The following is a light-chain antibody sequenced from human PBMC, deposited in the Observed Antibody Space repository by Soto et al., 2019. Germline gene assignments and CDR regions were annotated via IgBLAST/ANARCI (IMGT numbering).Light chain of an antibody. CDR3: AAWDDSLNAVV. J-gene: IGLJ2*01. CDR2: TNH. CDR1: SSNIGAGYD. Sequence: QSVLTQPPSVSGAPGQRVTISCTGSSSNIGAGYDVHWYQQLPGTAPKLVIYTNHQRPSGVPDRFSGSKSGTSASLAISGLRSEDEANFYCAAWDDSLNAVVFGGGTKVTVL. V-gene: IGLV1-40*01.